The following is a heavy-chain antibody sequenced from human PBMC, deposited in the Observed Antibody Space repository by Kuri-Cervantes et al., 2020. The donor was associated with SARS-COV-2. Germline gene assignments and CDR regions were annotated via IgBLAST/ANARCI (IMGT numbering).Heavy chain of an antibody. CDR3: AKDYYYDGSGYYSA. CDR2: IKQDGSEK. D-gene: IGHD3-22*01. Sequence: GESLKISCAASGFTFSSYWMSWVRQAPGKELEWVANIKQDGSEKYYVDSVKGRFTISRDNAKNSLYLQMNSLRAEDTAVYYCAKDYYYDGSGYYSAWGQGTLVTVSS. J-gene: IGHJ4*02. CDR1: GFTFSSYW. V-gene: IGHV3-7*01.